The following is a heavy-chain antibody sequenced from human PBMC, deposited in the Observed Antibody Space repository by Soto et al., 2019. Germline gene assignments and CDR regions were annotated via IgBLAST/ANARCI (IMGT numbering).Heavy chain of an antibody. CDR3: ARTTTYYDFWSGYYGSYYFDY. Sequence: PSETLSLTCTVSGGSISSGGYYWSWIRQHPGKGLEWIGYIYYSGSTYYNPSLKSRVTISVDTSKNQFSLKLSSVTAADTAVYYCARTTTYYDFWSGYYGSYYFDYWGQGTLVTVPQ. J-gene: IGHJ4*02. D-gene: IGHD3-3*01. CDR2: IYYSGST. CDR1: GGSISSGGYY. V-gene: IGHV4-31*03.